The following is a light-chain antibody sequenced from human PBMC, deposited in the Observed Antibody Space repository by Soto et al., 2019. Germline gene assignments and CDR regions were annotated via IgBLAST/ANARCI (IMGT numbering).Light chain of an antibody. V-gene: IGKV3-15*01. Sequence: EIVMTQSPDTLSVSPGERATFSCRASQSVSSNLVWYQQKPGQAPRLLIYGASTRATGIPARFSGSGSGTEFTLTISSLQSEDFAVYYCQQCNSWPLTFGQGTKVEIK. CDR1: QSVSSN. CDR3: QQCNSWPLT. J-gene: IGKJ1*01. CDR2: GAS.